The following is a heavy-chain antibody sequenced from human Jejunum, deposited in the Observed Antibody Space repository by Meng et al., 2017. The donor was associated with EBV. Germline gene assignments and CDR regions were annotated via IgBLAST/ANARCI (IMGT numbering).Heavy chain of an antibody. J-gene: IGHJ4*02. Sequence: QVAVVQSGVEVKKPGASVKVSGKATGYTFTSYEINWVRQATGQGPEWMGWMSPNSGNTGYAQKFQGRVTMTRDTSISTAYMELSSLRSEDTAVYYCARGVAAGFDYWGQGTLVTVSS. CDR3: ARGVAAGFDY. D-gene: IGHD6-13*01. V-gene: IGHV1-8*02. CDR2: MSPNSGNT. CDR1: GYTFTSYE.